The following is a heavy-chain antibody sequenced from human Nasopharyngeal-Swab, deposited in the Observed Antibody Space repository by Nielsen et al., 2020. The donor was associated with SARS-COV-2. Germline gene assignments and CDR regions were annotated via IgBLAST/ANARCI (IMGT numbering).Heavy chain of an antibody. CDR2: ISYDGSNK. D-gene: IGHD6-13*01. CDR1: GFTFSSYG. Sequence: GGSLRLSCAASGFTFSSYGMHWVRQAPGKGREWVAVISYDGSNKYYADSVKGRFTISRDNSKNTLYLQMSSLRSEDTAVYYCARGLDSSSWLDYWGQGTLVTVSS. J-gene: IGHJ4*02. V-gene: IGHV3-30*03. CDR3: ARGLDSSSWLDY.